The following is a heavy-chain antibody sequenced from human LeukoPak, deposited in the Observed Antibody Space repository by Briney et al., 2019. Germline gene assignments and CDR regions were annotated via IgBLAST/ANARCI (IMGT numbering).Heavy chain of an antibody. CDR3: ARSYCSGGSCYPILDFDY. CDR2: ISAYNGNT. Sequence: ASVKVSCKASGYTFTSHGISWVRQAPGQGLEWMGWISAYNGNTNYAQKLQGRVTMTTDTSTSTAYMELRSLRSDDTAVYYCARSYCSGGSCYPILDFDYWGQGTLVTVSS. D-gene: IGHD2-15*01. J-gene: IGHJ4*02. V-gene: IGHV1-18*04. CDR1: GYTFTSHG.